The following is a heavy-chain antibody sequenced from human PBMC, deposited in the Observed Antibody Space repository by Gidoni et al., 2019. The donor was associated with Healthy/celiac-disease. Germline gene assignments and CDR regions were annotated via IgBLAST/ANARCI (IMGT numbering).Heavy chain of an antibody. CDR3: ARGTTVVTFMSHYYYGMDV. V-gene: IGHV4-34*01. CDR2: INHSGST. Sequence: QVQLQQWGAGLLKPSETLSLTCSVYGGSFSGYYWRWIRQPPGKGLEWIGEINHSGSTNYNPSLKSRVTISVDTSKNQFSLKLSSVTAADTAVYYCARGTTVVTFMSHYYYGMDVWGQGTTVTVSS. J-gene: IGHJ6*02. CDR1: GGSFSGYY. D-gene: IGHD4-17*01.